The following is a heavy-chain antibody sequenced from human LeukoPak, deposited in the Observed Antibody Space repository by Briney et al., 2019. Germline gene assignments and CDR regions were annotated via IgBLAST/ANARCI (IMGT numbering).Heavy chain of an antibody. CDR1: GGSISSYY. CDR3: ASLQVGATSFDY. CDR2: IYYSGST. V-gene: IGHV4-59*01. D-gene: IGHD1-26*01. J-gene: IGHJ4*02. Sequence: SETLSLTCTVSGGSISSYYWSWIRQPPGKGLEWIGYIYYSGSTNYNPSLKSRVTISVDTSKNQFSLKLSSVTAADTAVYYCASLQVGATSFDYWGQGTLVTVSS.